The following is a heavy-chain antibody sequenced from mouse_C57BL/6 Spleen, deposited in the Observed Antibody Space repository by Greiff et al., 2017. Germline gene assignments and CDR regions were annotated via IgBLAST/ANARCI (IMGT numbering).Heavy chain of an antibody. CDR2: IRSKSNNYAT. D-gene: IGHD1-1*02. Sequence: EVQGVESGGGLVQPKGSLKLSCAASGFSFNTYAMNWVRQAPGKGLEWVARIRSKSNNYATYYADSVKDRFTISRDDSESMLYLQMNNLKTEDTAMYYCVRQPLWFDYWGQGTTLTVSS. V-gene: IGHV10-1*01. CDR1: GFSFNTYA. J-gene: IGHJ2*01. CDR3: VRQPLWFDY.